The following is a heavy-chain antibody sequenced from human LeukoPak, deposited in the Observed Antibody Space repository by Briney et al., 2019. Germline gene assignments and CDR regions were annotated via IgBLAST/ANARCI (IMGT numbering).Heavy chain of an antibody. CDR3: ARDYYNYYYGMDV. V-gene: IGHV3-30*04. CDR1: GFTFSSYA. Sequence: GGSLRLSCAASGFTFSSYAMHWVRQAPGKGLEWVAVISYDGSNKYYADSVKGRFTISRDNSKNTLYLQMNSLRAEDTAVYYCARDYYNYYYGMDVWGQGTTVTVSS. CDR2: ISYDGSNK. J-gene: IGHJ6*02.